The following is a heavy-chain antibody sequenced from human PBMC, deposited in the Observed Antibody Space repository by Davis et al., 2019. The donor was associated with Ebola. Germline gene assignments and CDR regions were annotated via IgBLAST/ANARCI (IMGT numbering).Heavy chain of an antibody. V-gene: IGHV3-33*01. J-gene: IGHJ6*02. CDR2: IWYDGSNK. D-gene: IGHD2-2*01. CDR1: GFTFSSYG. CDR3: ARENYCNSTSCQRGAYYYGMDV. Sequence: GESLQISCAASGFTFSSYGMHWVRQAPGKGLEWVAVIWYDGSNKYYADSVKGRFTISRDNSKNTLYLQMNSLRAEDTAVYYCARENYCNSTSCQRGAYYYGMDVWGQGTTVTVSS.